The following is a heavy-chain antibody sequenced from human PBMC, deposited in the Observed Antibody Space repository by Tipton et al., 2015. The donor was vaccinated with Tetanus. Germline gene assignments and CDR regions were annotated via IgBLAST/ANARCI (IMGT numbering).Heavy chain of an antibody. D-gene: IGHD2-2*01. V-gene: IGHV4-34*01. CDR1: GGSFSGYY. J-gene: IGHJ4*02. CDR3: ARGHSTSLDY. CDR2: INHRGRT. Sequence: LRLSCAVYGGSFSGYYWSWIRQPPGKGLEWIGEINHRGRTNYNPSLKSRVTISVDTSKNQFSLKLSSVTAADTAVYYCARGHSTSLDYWGQGTLVTVSS.